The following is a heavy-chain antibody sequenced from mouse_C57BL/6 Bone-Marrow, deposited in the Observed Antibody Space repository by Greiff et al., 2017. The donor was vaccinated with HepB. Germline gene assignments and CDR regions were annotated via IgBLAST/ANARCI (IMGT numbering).Heavy chain of an antibody. CDR2: IYPGNSDT. V-gene: IGHV1-5*01. J-gene: IGHJ3*01. CDR3: TRETFYYGFWFAY. Sequence: EVKLVESGTVLARPGASVKMSCKTSGYTFTSYWMHWVKRRPGQGLEWIGAIYPGNSDTSYNQKFKGKAKLTAVTSASTAYMELSSLTNEDSAVYYCTRETFYYGFWFAYWGQGTLVTVSA. D-gene: IGHD2-2*01. CDR1: GYTFTSYW.